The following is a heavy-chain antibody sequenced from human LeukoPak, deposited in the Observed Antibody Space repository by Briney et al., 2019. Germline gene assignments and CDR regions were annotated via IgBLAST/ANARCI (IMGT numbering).Heavy chain of an antibody. Sequence: SETLSLTCAVYGGSFSGYNWSWLRQPPGKGLEWIGEINHSGSTNYNPSLKSRVTISVDMSKDQFSLKLSSVTAADTAVYYCVDIVVVPPSQIFDYWGQGTQVTVSS. CDR2: INHSGST. CDR1: GGSFSGYN. V-gene: IGHV4-34*01. J-gene: IGHJ4*02. CDR3: VDIVVVPPSQIFDY. D-gene: IGHD2-2*01.